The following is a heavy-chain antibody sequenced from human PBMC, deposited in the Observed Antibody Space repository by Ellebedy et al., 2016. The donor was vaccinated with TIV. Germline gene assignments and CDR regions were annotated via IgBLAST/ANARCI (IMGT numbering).Heavy chain of an antibody. CDR3: ARGGSSNWYEAFDF. CDR2: SNPNSGGT. Sequence: AASVKVSCKASGYTFTDYYLHWVRQAPGQGLEWLGWSNPNSGGTNFAQKFQGWVTLTSDTTIPTAYMELSSLTYDDTATAVFYCARGGSSNWYEAFDFWGQGTLVTASS. V-gene: IGHV1-2*04. J-gene: IGHJ4*02. D-gene: IGHD6-13*01. CDR1: GYTFTDYY.